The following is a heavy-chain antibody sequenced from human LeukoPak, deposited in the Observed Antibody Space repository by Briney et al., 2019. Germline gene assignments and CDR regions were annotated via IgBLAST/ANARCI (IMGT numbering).Heavy chain of an antibody. J-gene: IGHJ4*02. D-gene: IGHD6-19*01. CDR2: ISPSGGST. CDR3: ARSRQYGSGWYYFDY. CDR1: GYTFTGYW. Sequence: ASVKVSCKAFGYTFTGYWMHWVRQAPGQGPEWMGVISPSGGSTIYAQKFKGRVTLTRDMSTSTDYLELSSLRSDDTAVYYCARSRQYGSGWYYFDYWGQGTLVTVSS. V-gene: IGHV1-46*01.